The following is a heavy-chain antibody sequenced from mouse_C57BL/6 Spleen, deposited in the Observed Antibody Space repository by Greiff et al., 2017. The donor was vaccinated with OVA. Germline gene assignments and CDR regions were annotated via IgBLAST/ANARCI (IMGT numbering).Heavy chain of an antibody. D-gene: IGHD1-1*02. J-gene: IGHJ3*01. V-gene: IGHV1-82*01. Sequence: VQLVESGPELVKPGASVKISCKASGYAFSSSWMNWVKQRPGKGLEWIGRIYPGDGDTTYNGKFKGKATLTADKSSSTAYMQLSSLTSEDSAVYFCARSYGLTGGVAYWGQGTLVTVSA. CDR1: GYAFSSSW. CDR2: IYPGDGDT. CDR3: ARSYGLTGGVAY.